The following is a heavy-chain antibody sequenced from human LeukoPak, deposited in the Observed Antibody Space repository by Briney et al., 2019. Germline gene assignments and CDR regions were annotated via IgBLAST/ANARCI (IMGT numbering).Heavy chain of an antibody. J-gene: IGHJ6*03. CDR3: AIRPAYYYGSGSYYNRPYYYYYMDV. CDR1: GGSFSGYY. D-gene: IGHD3-10*01. V-gene: IGHV4-34*01. CDR2: INHSGST. Sequence: SETLSLTCAVYGGSFSGYYWSWIRQPPGKGLEWIGEINHSGSTNYNPFLKSRVTISVDTSKNQFSLKLSSVTAADTAVYYCAIRPAYYYGSGSYYNRPYYYYYMDVWGKGTTVTTSS.